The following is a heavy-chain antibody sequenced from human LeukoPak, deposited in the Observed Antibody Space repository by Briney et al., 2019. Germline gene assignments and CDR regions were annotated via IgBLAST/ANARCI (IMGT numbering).Heavy chain of an antibody. CDR1: GFTFSTYS. CDR2: ISSGSSTI. D-gene: IGHD2-15*01. Sequence: GGSLRLSCAASGFTFSTYSMSWVRQAPGKGLEWVSYISSGSSTIYYADSVRGRFTISRDNAKNSLYLQMNSLRDEDTAVYYCARGYCSGGSCSRIVDPWGRGTLVTVSS. CDR3: ARGYCSGGSCSRIVDP. V-gene: IGHV3-48*02. J-gene: IGHJ5*02.